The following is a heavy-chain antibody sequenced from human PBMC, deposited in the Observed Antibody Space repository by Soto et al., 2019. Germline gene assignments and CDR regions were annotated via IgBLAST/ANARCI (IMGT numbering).Heavy chain of an antibody. CDR3: ASSGGLWFGESADY. V-gene: IGHV4-31*03. CDR1: GGSISSGGYY. Sequence: SETLSLSCTVSGGSISSGGYYWTWIRQHPGKGLEWIGYIYYSGSTYYNPSLKSRVTISVDTSKNQFSLKLSSVTAADTAVYYCASSGGLWFGESADYWGQGTLVTVSS. D-gene: IGHD3-10*01. J-gene: IGHJ4*02. CDR2: IYYSGST.